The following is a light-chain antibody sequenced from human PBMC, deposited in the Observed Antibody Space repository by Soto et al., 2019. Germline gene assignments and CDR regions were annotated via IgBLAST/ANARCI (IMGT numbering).Light chain of an antibody. V-gene: IGKV3-11*01. Sequence: EIVLTQSPATLSLSPGERATLSCRASQSVSSYLAWYQQRPGQAPRLLIYGASNRATGIPARFSGSGSGTDFTLIIRSLEAEDFAVYYCQQRTDWPMTFGQGTRLEIK. CDR1: QSVSSY. CDR3: QQRTDWPMT. CDR2: GAS. J-gene: IGKJ5*01.